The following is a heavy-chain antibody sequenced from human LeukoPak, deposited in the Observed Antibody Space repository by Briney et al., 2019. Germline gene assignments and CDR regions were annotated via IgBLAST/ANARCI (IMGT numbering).Heavy chain of an antibody. D-gene: IGHD3-10*01. V-gene: IGHV3-48*03. CDR2: ISSSGSTI. J-gene: IGHJ6*03. CDR3: ASQGYYYGSGSYYSYYYYMDV. Sequence: PGGSLRLSCAASGFTFSSYERNWVRQAPGKGLEWVSYISSSGSTIYYADSVKGRFTISRDNAKNSLYLQMNSLRAEDTAVYYCASQGYYYGSGSYYSYYYYMDVWGKGTTVTVPS. CDR1: GFTFSSYE.